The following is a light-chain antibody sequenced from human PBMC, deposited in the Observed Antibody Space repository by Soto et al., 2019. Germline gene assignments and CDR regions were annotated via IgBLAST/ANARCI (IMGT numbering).Light chain of an antibody. CDR3: QQYGSSPWT. Sequence: EIVLTQSPGTLSLSPGERATLSCRASQSVGRNYLAWYQQKPGQAPRLFIYDTSTRATGISDRFSGSGSGTDFTLTISRLEPEDFAVYYCQQYGSSPWTVGQGTKVEIK. J-gene: IGKJ1*01. CDR2: DTS. CDR1: QSVGRNY. V-gene: IGKV3-20*01.